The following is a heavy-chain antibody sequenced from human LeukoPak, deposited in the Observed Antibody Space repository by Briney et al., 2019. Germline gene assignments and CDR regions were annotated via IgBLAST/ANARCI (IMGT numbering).Heavy chain of an antibody. D-gene: IGHD2-2*01. Sequence: ETLSLTCAVYGGSFRGYYWSWIRQPPGKGLEWIGEINHSGSTNYNPSLKSRVTISVDTSKNQFSLKLSSVTAADTAVYYCALECSSTSCYPYYFDYWGQGTLVTVSS. CDR3: ALECSSTSCYPYYFDY. CDR2: INHSGST. V-gene: IGHV4-34*01. CDR1: GGSFRGYY. J-gene: IGHJ4*02.